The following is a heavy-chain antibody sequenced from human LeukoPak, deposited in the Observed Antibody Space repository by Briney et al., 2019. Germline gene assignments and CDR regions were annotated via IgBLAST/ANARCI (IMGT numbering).Heavy chain of an antibody. CDR2: IYTSGSP. V-gene: IGHV4-4*07. D-gene: IGHD6-6*01. CDR3: ARERVASSSSPPNFDY. Sequence: PSETLSLTCTVSGDSISSYYWSWIRQPAGKGLEWIGRIYTSGSPNYNPSLKSRVTMSVDTSKNQFSLELSSVTAADTAVYYCARERVASSSSPPNFDYWGQGTLVTVSS. CDR1: GDSISSYY. J-gene: IGHJ4*02.